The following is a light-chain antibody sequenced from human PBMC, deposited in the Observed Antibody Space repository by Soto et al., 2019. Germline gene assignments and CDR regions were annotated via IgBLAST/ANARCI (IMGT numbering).Light chain of an antibody. Sequence: DIQMTQSPSSLSASVGDRVTIACRASQSISSYLNWYQHKPGKAPKLLIYAASSLQSGVPSRFSGSGSGTDFILSISSLQPEDFATYFCQQSDDLPLTFGGGTKVEVK. J-gene: IGKJ4*01. CDR3: QQSDDLPLT. CDR2: AAS. V-gene: IGKV1-39*01. CDR1: QSISSY.